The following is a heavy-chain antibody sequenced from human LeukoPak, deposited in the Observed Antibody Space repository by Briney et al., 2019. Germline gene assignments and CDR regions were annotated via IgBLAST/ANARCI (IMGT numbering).Heavy chain of an antibody. D-gene: IGHD3-3*01. J-gene: IGHJ5*02. CDR1: GYSISSGYY. V-gene: IGHV4-38-2*02. CDR2: IYHSGST. Sequence: SETLSLTCTVSGYSISSGYYWGWIRQPPGKGLEWIGSIYHSGSTYYNPSLKSRVTISVDTSKNQFSLKLSSVTAADTAVYYCARDGRNDFWSGYYFRTRPRYNWFDPWGQGTLVTVSS. CDR3: ARDGRNDFWSGYYFRTRPRYNWFDP.